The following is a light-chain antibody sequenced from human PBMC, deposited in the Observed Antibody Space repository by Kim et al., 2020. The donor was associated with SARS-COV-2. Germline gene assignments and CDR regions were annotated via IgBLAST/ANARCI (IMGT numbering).Light chain of an antibody. CDR3: QQYYSTPLT. CDR2: WAS. CDR1: QSVRYSSNNNNY. Sequence: ATINGTASQSVRYSSNNNNYLAWYQQKPGQPPKLLIYWASTRESGVPDRFSGSGSGTDFTLTISSLQAEDVAVYYCQQYYSTPLTFGGGTKVDIK. V-gene: IGKV4-1*01. J-gene: IGKJ4*01.